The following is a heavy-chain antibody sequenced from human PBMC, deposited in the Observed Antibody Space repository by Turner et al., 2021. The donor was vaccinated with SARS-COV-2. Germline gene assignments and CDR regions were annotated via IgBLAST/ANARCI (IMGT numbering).Heavy chain of an antibody. J-gene: IGHJ5*02. V-gene: IGHV3-23*01. CDR2: ISGSGDTT. CDR3: AKDRIVGATMGASRA. Sequence: EVQLLESGGGLVQPGGSLRLSCAASGVIFSSYGMSWVRQAPGKGLEWVSVISGSGDTTYYADSVEGRFTISRDNSKKTLYLQMSSLRAEDTAVYYCAKDRIVGATMGASRAWGQGTLVTVSS. CDR1: GVIFSSYG. D-gene: IGHD1-26*01.